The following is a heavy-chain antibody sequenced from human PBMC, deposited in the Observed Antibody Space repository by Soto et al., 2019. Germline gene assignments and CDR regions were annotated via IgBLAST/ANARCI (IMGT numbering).Heavy chain of an antibody. CDR3: AGWGGHDYNY. V-gene: IGHV3-7*03. CDR1: GFTFTDFY. J-gene: IGHJ4*02. CDR2: IRPDGTET. D-gene: IGHD4-4*01. Sequence: EVQLVQSGGGLVQPGGSLRLSCVGSGFTFTDFYMNWVRQAPGKGLEWVANIRPDGTETNYVESVKGRFTTSRDNAKNSLFLQMNSLRADDTAVSYCAGWGGHDYNYWGQGILVTVSS.